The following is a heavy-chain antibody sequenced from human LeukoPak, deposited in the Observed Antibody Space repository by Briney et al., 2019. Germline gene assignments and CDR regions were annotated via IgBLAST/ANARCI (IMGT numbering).Heavy chain of an antibody. CDR2: ISSSSSTI. J-gene: IGHJ3*02. Sequence: PGGSLRLSCAASGFTFSSNSMNWVRQAPGKGLEWVSYISSSSSTIYYADSVEGRFTISRDNAKNSLYLQMNSLRAEDTAVYYCARDGGIFGGGDYLDAFDIWGQGTMVTVSS. CDR3: ARDGGIFGGGDYLDAFDI. CDR1: GFTFSSNS. V-gene: IGHV3-48*04. D-gene: IGHD4-17*01.